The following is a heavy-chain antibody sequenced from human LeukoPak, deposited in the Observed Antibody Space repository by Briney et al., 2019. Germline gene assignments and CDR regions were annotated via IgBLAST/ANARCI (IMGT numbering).Heavy chain of an antibody. D-gene: IGHD6-13*01. CDR1: GFTFSSYW. Sequence: GGSLRLSCAASGFTFSSYWMNWVRQAPGKGLEWVSGISWNSGSIGYADSVKGRFTISRDNAKNSLYLQMNSLRAEDTALYYCAKGTSGSTSSWYVYWGQGTLVTVSS. J-gene: IGHJ4*02. V-gene: IGHV3-9*01. CDR2: ISWNSGSI. CDR3: AKGTSGSTSSWYVY.